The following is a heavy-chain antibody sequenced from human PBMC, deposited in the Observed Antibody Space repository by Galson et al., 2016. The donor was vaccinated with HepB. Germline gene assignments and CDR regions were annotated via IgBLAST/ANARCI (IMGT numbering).Heavy chain of an antibody. Sequence: SLRLSCAASGFTFSSQWMNWVRQGPGKGLEWVANIQQNGNEKYYVDSVKGRFTISRDNAKNSLYLQMNSLRAEDTAIYDCATYYYGLGHAYWGQGTLITVSS. CDR3: ATYYYGLGHAY. V-gene: IGHV3-7*01. D-gene: IGHD3-10*01. CDR1: GFTFSSQW. J-gene: IGHJ4*02. CDR2: IQQNGNEK.